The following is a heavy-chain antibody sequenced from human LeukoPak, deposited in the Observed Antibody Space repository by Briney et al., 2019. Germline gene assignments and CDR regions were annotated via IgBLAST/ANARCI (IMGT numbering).Heavy chain of an antibody. CDR2: IKQDGSQE. Sequence: GGSLRLSCAASRFTLSTYWMSWVRQAPGKGLEWVAHIKQDGSQEYYVDSVKGRFTISRDNAKNSLYLQMNSLRVEDTAVYYCARAQTMVAYPFLYWGQGTLVTVSS. CDR3: ARAQTMVAYPFLY. D-gene: IGHD4/OR15-4a*01. CDR1: RFTLSTYW. J-gene: IGHJ4*02. V-gene: IGHV3-7*03.